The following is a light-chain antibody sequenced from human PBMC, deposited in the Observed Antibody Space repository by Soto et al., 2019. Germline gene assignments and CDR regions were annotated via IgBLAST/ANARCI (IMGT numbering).Light chain of an antibody. CDR2: KAS. Sequence: DIHITQAPSTLSASVGYRATITCRASQIISSWMAWYQQKPGKAPKVLIYKASGQQRGVPSSCSGSGSGTEFTITISRLQPDDFVTYCCQQYNSYSRTFGQGTKLEIK. CDR1: QIISSW. V-gene: IGKV1-5*03. CDR3: QQYNSYSRT. J-gene: IGKJ2*01.